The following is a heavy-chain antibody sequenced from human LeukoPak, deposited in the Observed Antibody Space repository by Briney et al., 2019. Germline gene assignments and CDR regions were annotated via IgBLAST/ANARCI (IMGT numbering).Heavy chain of an antibody. V-gene: IGHV1-8*02. Sequence: ASVKVSCKASGYTFTSYYMHWVRQATGQGLEWMGWMNPNSGNTGYAQKFQGRVTMTRNTSISTAYMELSSLRSEDTAVYYCARPGGLATVTGEGMDVWGQGTTVTVSS. CDR1: GYTFTSYY. CDR2: MNPNSGNT. D-gene: IGHD4-17*01. CDR3: ARPGGLATVTGEGMDV. J-gene: IGHJ6*02.